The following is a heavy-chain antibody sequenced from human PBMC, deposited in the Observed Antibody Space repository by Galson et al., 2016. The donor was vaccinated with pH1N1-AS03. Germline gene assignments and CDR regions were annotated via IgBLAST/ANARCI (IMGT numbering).Heavy chain of an antibody. J-gene: IGHJ6*02. CDR2: VSHAGRT. D-gene: IGHD5-18*01. CDR1: GDSISTSNW. CDR3: ARDVLPYSLGLDV. V-gene: IGHV4-4*02. Sequence: ETLSLTCAVSGDSISTSNWWSWVRQPPGKGLEWIGEVSHAGRTNYSPSLKSRVTISLDKSKNQFPLQLTSVTAADTAVYYCARDVLPYSLGLDVWGQGTTVTVSS.